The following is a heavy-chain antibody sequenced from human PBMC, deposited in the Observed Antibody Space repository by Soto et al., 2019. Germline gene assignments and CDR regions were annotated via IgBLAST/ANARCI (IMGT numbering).Heavy chain of an antibody. CDR1: GYTFNSYD. Sequence: GASVKVSCKASGYTFNSYDINWVRQATGQGLEWMGWMNPNSGNTGYAQKFQGRVTMTRNTSISTAYMELSSLRSEDTAVYYCARGPSYYDSSGYYLTPDYWGQGTLVTVSS. CDR2: MNPNSGNT. J-gene: IGHJ4*02. CDR3: ARGPSYYDSSGYYLTPDY. V-gene: IGHV1-8*01. D-gene: IGHD3-22*01.